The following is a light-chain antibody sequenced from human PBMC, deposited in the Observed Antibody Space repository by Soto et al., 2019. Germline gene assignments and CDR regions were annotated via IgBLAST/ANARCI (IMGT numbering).Light chain of an antibody. CDR3: QQYGSSPPS. CDR2: GAA. Sequence: EIVLTQSPGTLSLSPGERATLSCRASQSVSSTYFAWYQQKPGQALRLLIYGAASRATGIPDRFSGSGSGKDFTLTISRLEPEDFAVYYCQQYGSSPPSFGQGTKLEIK. V-gene: IGKV3-20*01. CDR1: QSVSSTY. J-gene: IGKJ2*01.